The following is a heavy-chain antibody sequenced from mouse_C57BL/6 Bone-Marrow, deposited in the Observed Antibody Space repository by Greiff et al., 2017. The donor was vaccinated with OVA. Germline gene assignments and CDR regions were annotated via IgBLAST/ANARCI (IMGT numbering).Heavy chain of an antibody. CDR2: IYPGSGST. V-gene: IGHV1-55*01. D-gene: IGHD1-1*01. Sequence: QVQLQQPGAELVKPGASVKMSCKASGYTFTSYWITWVKQRPGQGLEWIGDIYPGSGSTNYNEKFKSKATLTVDTSSSTAYMQLSSLTSEDSAVYYCARSITTVVARWYFDVWGTGTTVTVSS. CDR3: ARSITTVVARWYFDV. CDR1: GYTFTSYW. J-gene: IGHJ1*03.